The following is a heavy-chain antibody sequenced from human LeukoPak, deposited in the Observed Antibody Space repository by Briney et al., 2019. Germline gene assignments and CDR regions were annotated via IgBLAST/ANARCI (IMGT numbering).Heavy chain of an antibody. V-gene: IGHV4-34*01. CDR3: ARAAEWMVTYYYYYYYMDV. CDR2: INHSGST. Sequence: PSETLSLTCAVYGGSFSGYYWSWIRQPPGKGLEWIGEINHSGSTNYNPSLKSRVTISVDTSKNQFSLKLSSVTAADTAVYYCARAAEWMVTYYYYYYYMDVWGKGTTVTVSS. CDR1: GGSFSGYY. J-gene: IGHJ6*03. D-gene: IGHD5-18*01.